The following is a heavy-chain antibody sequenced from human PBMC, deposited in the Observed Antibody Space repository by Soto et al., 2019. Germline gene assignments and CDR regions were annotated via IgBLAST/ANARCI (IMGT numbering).Heavy chain of an antibody. V-gene: IGHV3-30*18. CDR3: AKGGTTVTTFPYYYMDV. J-gene: IGHJ6*03. CDR2: ISYDGSNK. D-gene: IGHD4-4*01. Sequence: PGGSLRLSCAASGFTFSSYGMHWVRQAPGKGLEWVAVISYDGSNKYYADSVKGRFTISRDNSKNTLYLQMNSLRAEDTAVYYCAKGGTTVTTFPYYYMDVWGKGTTVTVSS. CDR1: GFTFSSYG.